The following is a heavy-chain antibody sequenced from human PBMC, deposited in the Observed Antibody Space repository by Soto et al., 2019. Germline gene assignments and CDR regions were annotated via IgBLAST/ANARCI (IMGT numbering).Heavy chain of an antibody. CDR3: ARDQPDCSSTSCHGMDD. V-gene: IGHV1-2*04. J-gene: IGHJ6*02. D-gene: IGHD2-2*01. Sequence: SVPVPGTASGSAVTGYYMDSVRPAAGRVLEWMGWINPNSGGTNYVQKLQGWVTMTRDTSISTVYMELGILRSDDTAVYYCARDQPDCSSTSCHGMDDWCQGATDTVSS. CDR2: INPNSGGT. CDR1: GSAVTGYY.